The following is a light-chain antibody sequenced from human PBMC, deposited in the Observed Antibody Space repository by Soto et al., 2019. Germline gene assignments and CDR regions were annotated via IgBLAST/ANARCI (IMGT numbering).Light chain of an antibody. Sequence: QSALTQPASVSGSPGQSITISCTGTNSDVGSYKFVSWYQQHPGKAPKLMICEDNERPSGVSNRFSGSKSGSTASLTISGLQAEDEASYYCQAYDNSLRGWVFGGGTKLTVL. J-gene: IGLJ3*02. V-gene: IGLV2-23*01. CDR3: QAYDNSLRGWV. CDR1: NSDVGSYKF. CDR2: EDN.